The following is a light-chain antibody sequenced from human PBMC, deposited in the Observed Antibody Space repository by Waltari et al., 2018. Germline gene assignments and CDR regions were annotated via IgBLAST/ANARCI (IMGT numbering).Light chain of an antibody. CDR3: SSYTSSSTLV. V-gene: IGLV2-14*01. CDR1: SSDVVGYTY. Sequence: QSALTQPASVSGSPGQSITISCTGTSSDVVGYTYVPWYQQHPGQAPKLMIYDVSNRPSGVSNRFSGSKSGNTASLTISGLQAEDEADYYCSSYTSSSTLVFGGGTKLTVL. CDR2: DVS. J-gene: IGLJ2*01.